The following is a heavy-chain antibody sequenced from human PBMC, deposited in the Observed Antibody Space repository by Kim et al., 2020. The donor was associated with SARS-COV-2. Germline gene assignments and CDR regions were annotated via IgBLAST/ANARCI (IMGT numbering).Heavy chain of an antibody. CDR1: GFTVSSNY. Sequence: GGSLRLSCAASGFTVSSNYMSWVRQAPGKGLEWVSVIYSGGSTYYADSVKGRFTISRDNSKNTLYLQMNSLRAEDTAVYYCARDSRGVRGVIIPFDIWGQGTMVTVSS. CDR2: IYSGGST. V-gene: IGHV3-53*01. CDR3: ARDSRGVRGVIIPFDI. J-gene: IGHJ3*02. D-gene: IGHD3-10*01.